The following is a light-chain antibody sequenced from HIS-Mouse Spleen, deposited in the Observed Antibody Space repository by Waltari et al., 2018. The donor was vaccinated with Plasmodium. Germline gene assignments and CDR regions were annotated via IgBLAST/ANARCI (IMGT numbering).Light chain of an antibody. CDR3: GTWDSSLSAGVV. V-gene: IGLV1-51*01. Sequence: QSVLTQPPSVSAAPGQKVTIPCSGSSSNIGNNYVSWYQQLPGTAPKLLIYDNNKRPPGRPDRFPGSQSGTSATRGITGLQTGDEADYYCGTWDSSLSAGVVFGGGTKLTVL. J-gene: IGLJ2*01. CDR2: DNN. CDR1: SSNIGNNY.